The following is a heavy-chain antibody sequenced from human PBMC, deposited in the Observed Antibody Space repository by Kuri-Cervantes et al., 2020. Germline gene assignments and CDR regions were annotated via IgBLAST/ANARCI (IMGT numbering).Heavy chain of an antibody. CDR3: ARVNLRSSVYFDY. V-gene: IGHV3-30*03. Sequence: GEFLKISCAASGFTFSSYGMHWVRQAPGKGLEWVAVISYDGSNKYYADSVKGRFTISRDNSKNTLYLQMNSLRAEDTAVYYCARVNLRSSVYFDYWGQGTLVTVSS. D-gene: IGHD6-19*01. CDR2: ISYDGSNK. J-gene: IGHJ4*02. CDR1: GFTFSSYG.